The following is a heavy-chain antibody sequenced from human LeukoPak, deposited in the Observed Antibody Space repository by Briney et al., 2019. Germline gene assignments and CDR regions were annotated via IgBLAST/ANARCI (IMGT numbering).Heavy chain of an antibody. V-gene: IGHV3-53*04. J-gene: IGHJ3*02. Sequence: GGSLRLSCAASGFTVSSNYMSWVRQAPGKGLEWVSVIYSGGSTYYADSVKGRFTISRHNSKDTLYLQMNSLRAEDTAVYYCARRSSITAFDIWGQGTMVTVSS. D-gene: IGHD6-6*01. CDR2: IYSGGST. CDR3: ARRSSITAFDI. CDR1: GFTVSSNY.